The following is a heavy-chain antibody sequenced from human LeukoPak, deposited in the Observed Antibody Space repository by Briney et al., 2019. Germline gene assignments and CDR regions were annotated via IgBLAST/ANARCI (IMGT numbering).Heavy chain of an antibody. CDR1: GDSVSSNSAA. CDR2: TYYRSNWYN. Sequence: SQTLSLTCAISGDSVSSNSAAWNWIRQSPSKGLEWLGRTYYRSNWYNDYAVSVKSRITINPDTSKNQFSLQLNSVTPEDTAVYYCARGSSSKLYDYYGMDVWGQGTTVTVSS. CDR3: ARGSSSKLYDYYGMDV. D-gene: IGHD6-13*01. J-gene: IGHJ6*02. V-gene: IGHV6-1*01.